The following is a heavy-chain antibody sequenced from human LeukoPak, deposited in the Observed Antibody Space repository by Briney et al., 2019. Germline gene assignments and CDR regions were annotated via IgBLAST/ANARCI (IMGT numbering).Heavy chain of an antibody. V-gene: IGHV3-74*01. CDR3: LRVRVAVTAADSFDY. J-gene: IGHJ4*02. CDR1: GFTFSSYW. CDR2: IDSDGSST. Sequence: GGSLRLSCAASGFTFSSYWMHWVRQTPVKGLVWVSRIDSDGSSTRYADSVKGRSTISRDNAKNTLYLQMNSLRVEDTAVYYCLRVRVAVTAADSFDYWGQGTLVTVSS. D-gene: IGHD2-21*02.